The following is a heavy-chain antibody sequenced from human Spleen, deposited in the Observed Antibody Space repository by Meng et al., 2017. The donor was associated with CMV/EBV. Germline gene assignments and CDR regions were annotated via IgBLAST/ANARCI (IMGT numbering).Heavy chain of an antibody. V-gene: IGHV3-66*02. D-gene: IGHD5-18*01. J-gene: IGHJ6*02. CDR3: ARHIQPYYYYGMDV. CDR2: IYSGGST. CDR1: GFTVSSNY. Sequence: GGSLRLSCAASGFTVSSNYMSWVRQAPGKGLEWVSVIYSGGSTYYADSVKGRFTISRDNSKNTLYLQMNSLRAEDTAVYYCARHIQPYYYYGMDVWGLGTTVTVSS.